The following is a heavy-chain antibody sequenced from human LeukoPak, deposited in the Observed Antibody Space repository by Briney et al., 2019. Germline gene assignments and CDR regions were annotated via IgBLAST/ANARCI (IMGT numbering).Heavy chain of an antibody. Sequence: GGSLRLSCAASGFTLSDYWMSWVRQAPGKGLEWVANMGQDGSEENYVDSVKGRFTISRDDAKNSLYLQMSSLRAEDTAVYYCARCYYDSSGYCFADDYWGQGTLVTVSS. CDR1: GFTLSDYW. V-gene: IGHV3-7*01. CDR3: ARCYYDSSGYCFADDY. CDR2: MGQDGSEE. D-gene: IGHD3-22*01. J-gene: IGHJ4*02.